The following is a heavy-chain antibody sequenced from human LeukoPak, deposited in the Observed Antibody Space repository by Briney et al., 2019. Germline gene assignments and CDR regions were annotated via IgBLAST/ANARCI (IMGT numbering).Heavy chain of an antibody. CDR1: GGTFSSYA. Sequence: GASVKVSCKASGGTFSSYAISWVRQAPGQGLEWMGGIIPIFGTANYAQKFQGRVTITTDESTSTAYMELSSPRSEDTAVYYCARGDLGDYYYYYYMDVWGKGTTVTVSS. CDR2: IIPIFGTA. J-gene: IGHJ6*03. D-gene: IGHD2-21*02. V-gene: IGHV1-69*05. CDR3: ARGDLGDYYYYYYMDV.